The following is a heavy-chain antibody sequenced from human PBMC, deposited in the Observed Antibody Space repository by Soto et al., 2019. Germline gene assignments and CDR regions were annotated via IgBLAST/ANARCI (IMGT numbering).Heavy chain of an antibody. CDR3: ATWELRGMDV. CDR2: ISGGSSIT. D-gene: IGHD1-26*01. J-gene: IGHJ6*02. V-gene: IGHV3-48*02. Sequence: EVQLVESGGGLVQSGGSLRLSCAASGFTFSRYSMNWVRQAPGKGLKWVSYISGGSSITDYADSVKGRFTISRDNAKNSLYLQMKSLRDEDTAVYYCATWELRGMDVWGQGTTVTVSS. CDR1: GFTFSRYS.